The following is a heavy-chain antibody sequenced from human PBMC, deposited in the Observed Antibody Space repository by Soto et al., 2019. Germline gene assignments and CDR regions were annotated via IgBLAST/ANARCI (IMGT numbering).Heavy chain of an antibody. CDR2: ISSTTNYK. Sequence: PGGSLRLSCAASGLTFSSYSMNWVRQAPGKGLEWVSSISSTTNYKYYADSVKGRFTISRDNAKNSLYLQMNSLRVEDTALYYCASGPSGNGHLSEYWGQGTLVTVSS. J-gene: IGHJ1*01. D-gene: IGHD2-8*01. CDR3: ASGPSGNGHLSEY. V-gene: IGHV3-21*01. CDR1: GLTFSSYS.